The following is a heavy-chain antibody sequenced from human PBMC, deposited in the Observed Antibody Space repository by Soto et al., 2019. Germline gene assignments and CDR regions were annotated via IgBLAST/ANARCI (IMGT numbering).Heavy chain of an antibody. Sequence: ASVKVSCKASGYTFTSYYMHWVRRAPGQGLEWMGIINPSGGSTSYAQKFQGRDTMTRDTSTSTVYMELSSLRSEDTAVYYCARDPRPYYYDSSGRNWFDPWGQGTLVTVSS. CDR3: ARDPRPYYYDSSGRNWFDP. D-gene: IGHD3-22*01. CDR2: INPSGGST. J-gene: IGHJ5*02. CDR1: GYTFTSYY. V-gene: IGHV1-46*01.